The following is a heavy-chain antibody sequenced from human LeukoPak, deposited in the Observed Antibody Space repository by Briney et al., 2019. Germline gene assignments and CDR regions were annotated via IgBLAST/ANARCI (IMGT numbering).Heavy chain of an antibody. D-gene: IGHD5-18*01. CDR3: ARALNTAMVTGYYFDY. V-gene: IGHV3-7*01. Sequence: GGSLRLSCAASGFTLSGYWMSWVRRAPGKGLEWVANIKQDGVEKYYVDSVKGRFTISRDNAKNSLYLQMNSLRAEDTAVYYCARALNTAMVTGYYFDYWGQGTLVTVSS. CDR2: IKQDGVEK. J-gene: IGHJ4*02. CDR1: GFTLSGYW.